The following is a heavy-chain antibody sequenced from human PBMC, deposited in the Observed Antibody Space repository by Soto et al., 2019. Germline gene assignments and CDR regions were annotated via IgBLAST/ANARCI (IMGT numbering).Heavy chain of an antibody. CDR1: GGSFSGYC. D-gene: IGHD3-10*01. J-gene: IGHJ4*02. CDR3: ARGRGVAQRRGLMGPFDY. Sequence: SETLSLTCAVYGGSFSGYCWGWIRQPPGKGLERMGEINHSGSTNYNPSLNSRSPISVDTSKNQFPLNLSPVTAADTAVYYCARGRGVAQRRGLMGPFDYWGQGTLVTVYS. CDR2: INHSGST. V-gene: IGHV4-34*01.